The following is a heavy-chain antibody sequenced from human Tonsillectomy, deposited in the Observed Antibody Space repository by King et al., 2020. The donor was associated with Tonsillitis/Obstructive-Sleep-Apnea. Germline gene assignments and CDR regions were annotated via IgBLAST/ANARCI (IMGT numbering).Heavy chain of an antibody. CDR1: GFTFSSYA. V-gene: IGHV3-23*04. CDR3: AKDGAYCGGDCYSYFDY. Sequence: VQLVESGGGLVQPGGSLRLSCAASGFTFSSYAMSWVRQAPGKGLEWVSAISGSGGSTYYADSVKGRFTISIDNSKNTLNLQMNSLRAKDTAVYYCAKDGAYCGGDCYSYFDYWGQGTLVTVSS. J-gene: IGHJ4*02. CDR2: ISGSGGST. D-gene: IGHD2-21*02.